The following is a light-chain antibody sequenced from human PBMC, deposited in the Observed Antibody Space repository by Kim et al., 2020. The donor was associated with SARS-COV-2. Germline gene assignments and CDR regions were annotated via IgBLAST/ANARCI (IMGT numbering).Light chain of an antibody. CDR2: DVD. V-gene: IGLV2-14*03. CDR1: RSDVAAYNF. J-gene: IGLJ3*02. CDR3: SSFRSGNTLL. Sequence: GQSITISCTGTRSDVAAYNFVSWYQHHPDEAPKVIIYDVDNRPSGVSNRFSGSKSGNTASLTISEVQAEDEADYYCSSFRSGNTLLFGGGTQLTVL.